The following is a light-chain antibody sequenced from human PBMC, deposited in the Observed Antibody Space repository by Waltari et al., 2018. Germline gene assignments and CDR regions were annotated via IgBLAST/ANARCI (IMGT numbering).Light chain of an antibody. V-gene: IGLV2-14*03. CDR3: SSYISSSTREL. CDR2: DVS. Sequence: QSALTQPASVSGSPGQSITISCTGTSSDVGAYNYVSWYQQHPGKAPQLMIFDVSNRPSGGSNRFSGSKSGNTASLTISGLQAEDEAGYYCSSYISSSTRELFGGGTSLTVL. CDR1: SSDVGAYNY. J-gene: IGLJ2*01.